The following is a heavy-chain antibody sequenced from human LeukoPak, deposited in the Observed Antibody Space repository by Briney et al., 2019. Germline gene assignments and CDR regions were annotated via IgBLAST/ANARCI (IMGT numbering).Heavy chain of an antibody. J-gene: IGHJ4*02. D-gene: IGHD2-2*02. CDR3: ARDWVYCSSTSCYTLDY. Sequence: PGGSLRLSCAASGFTFSSYSMNWVRQAPGKGLEWVSSISSSSSYIYYADSVKGRFTISRDNPKNTLYLQMNSLRAEDTAVYYCARDWVYCSSTSCYTLDYWGQGTLVTVSS. CDR1: GFTFSSYS. V-gene: IGHV3-21*01. CDR2: ISSSSSYI.